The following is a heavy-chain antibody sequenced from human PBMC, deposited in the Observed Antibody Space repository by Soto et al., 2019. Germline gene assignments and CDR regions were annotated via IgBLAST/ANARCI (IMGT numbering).Heavy chain of an antibody. Sequence: AASGFYFSSYAMHWVRQAPGKGLEWVAVISYDGSNKYYADSVKGRFTISRDNSKSTLYLQMNSLRAEDTAVYYCASSNYYDFWSGYYLSYYHYGMDVWGQGTTVTVSS. D-gene: IGHD3-3*01. V-gene: IGHV3-30-3*01. CDR1: GFYFSSYA. CDR2: ISYDGSNK. J-gene: IGHJ6*02. CDR3: ASSNYYDFWSGYYLSYYHYGMDV.